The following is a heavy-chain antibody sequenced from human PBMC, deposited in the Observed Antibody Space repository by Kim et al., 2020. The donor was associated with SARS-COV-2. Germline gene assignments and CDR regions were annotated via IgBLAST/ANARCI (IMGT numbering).Heavy chain of an antibody. J-gene: IGHJ4*02. Sequence: YADSVKGRFTISIDNSKNTLYLQMNSLRAEDTAVYYCASKSGIAAAPVVGWGQGTLVTVSS. V-gene: IGHV3-23*01. CDR3: ASKSGIAAAPVVG. D-gene: IGHD6-13*01.